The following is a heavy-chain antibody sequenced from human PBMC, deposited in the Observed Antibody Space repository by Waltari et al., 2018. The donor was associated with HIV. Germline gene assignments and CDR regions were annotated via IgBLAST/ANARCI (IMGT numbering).Heavy chain of an antibody. J-gene: IGHJ4*02. CDR1: GFTFGSYG. D-gene: IGHD3-10*01. CDR3: SRGRGGPDY. CDR2: IWNDGSNK. Sequence: QEQLVESGGGVVQPGRSLSLSCAASGFTFGSYGMHWVRQAPGKGLEWVAVIWNDGSNKYYADSVKGRFTISRDNSKKTLYLQMNSLRAEDTAVYYCSRGRGGPDYWGQGTLVTVSS. V-gene: IGHV3-33*01.